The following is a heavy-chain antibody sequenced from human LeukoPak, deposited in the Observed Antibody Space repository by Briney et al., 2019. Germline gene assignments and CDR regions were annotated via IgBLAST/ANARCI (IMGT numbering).Heavy chain of an antibody. CDR3: AKDRRIAAAGTPYYYYGMDV. J-gene: IGHJ6*02. CDR1: GFTFDDYA. CDR2: ISWDGGST. V-gene: IGHV3-43D*03. Sequence: GGSLRLSCAASGFTFDDYAMHWVRQAPGKGLEWVSLISWDGGSTYYADSVKGRFTISRDNSKNSLYLQMNSLRAEGTALYYCAKDRRIAAAGTPYYYYGMDVWGQGTTVTVSS. D-gene: IGHD6-13*01.